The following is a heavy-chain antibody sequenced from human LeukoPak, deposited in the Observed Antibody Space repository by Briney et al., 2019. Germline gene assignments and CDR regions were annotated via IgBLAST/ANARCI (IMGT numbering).Heavy chain of an antibody. D-gene: IGHD1-26*01. J-gene: IGHJ4*02. Sequence: PGGSLRLSCAASGLTFSSYSINWVRQAPGKGLEWVSSISSSSSYIYYADSVKGRFPISRDNAKNSLYLQMHSLRAEDTAVYYCARREVGATLGDWGQGILVTVSS. CDR1: GLTFSSYS. V-gene: IGHV3-21*01. CDR3: ARREVGATLGD. CDR2: ISSSSSYI.